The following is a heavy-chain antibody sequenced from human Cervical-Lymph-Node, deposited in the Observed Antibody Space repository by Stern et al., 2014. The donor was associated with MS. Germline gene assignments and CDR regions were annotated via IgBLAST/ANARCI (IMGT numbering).Heavy chain of an antibody. Sequence: QLQLQESGPGLVKPSETLSLTCTVSGASISSHDWSWIRQSAGKGLEWLGRVQTSGTTNYNPSLKSRVTLSVDTSKNQFSLKLSSVTAADTAVYFCARELTMASKGYFDFWGQGTLVTVSS. V-gene: IGHV4-4*07. CDR2: VQTSGTT. CDR3: ARELTMASKGYFDF. J-gene: IGHJ4*02. D-gene: IGHD4/OR15-4a*01. CDR1: GASISSHD.